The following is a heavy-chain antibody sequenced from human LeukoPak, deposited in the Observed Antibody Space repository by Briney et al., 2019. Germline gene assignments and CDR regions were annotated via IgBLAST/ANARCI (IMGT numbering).Heavy chain of an antibody. V-gene: IGHV2-5*02. CDR2: IYWDDDK. Sequence: SGPTLVNPTQTLTLTCTFSGFSLSTSGVGVGWIRQPPGKALEWLALIYWDDDKRCSPSLKSRLTITKDTSKNQVVLTMTNMDPVDTAPYYCAHISTGTTADYWGQGTLVTVSS. J-gene: IGHJ4*02. CDR1: GFSLSTSGVG. CDR3: AHISTGTTADY. D-gene: IGHD1-7*01.